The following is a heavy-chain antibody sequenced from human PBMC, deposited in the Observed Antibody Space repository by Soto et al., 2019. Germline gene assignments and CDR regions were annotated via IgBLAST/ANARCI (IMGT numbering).Heavy chain of an antibody. CDR2: IIPIFGTA. V-gene: IGHV1-69*13. J-gene: IGHJ3*02. D-gene: IGHD6-13*01. CDR1: GGTFSSYA. CDR3: AIRGRIAAAASGAFDI. Sequence: ASVNVSCKASGGTFSSYAISWVRQAPGQGLEWMGGIIPIFGTANYAQKFQGRVTITADESTSTAYMELSSLRSEDTAVYYCAIRGRIAAAASGAFDIWGQGTMVTVSS.